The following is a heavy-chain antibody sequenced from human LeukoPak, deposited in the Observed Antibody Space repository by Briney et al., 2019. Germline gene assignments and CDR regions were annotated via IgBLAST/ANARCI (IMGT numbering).Heavy chain of an antibody. D-gene: IGHD6-19*01. J-gene: IGHJ4*02. CDR3: ARAIKAVAGTFHRDYYFDY. Sequence: GGSLRLSCAASEFTFFTYWMSWVRQAPGKGLEWVANIKQDGSEKYYVDSVKGRFTISRDNSKNTLYLQMNSLRAEDTAVYYCARAIKAVAGTFHRDYYFDYWGQGTLVTVSS. CDR1: EFTFFTYW. V-gene: IGHV3-7*01. CDR2: IKQDGSEK.